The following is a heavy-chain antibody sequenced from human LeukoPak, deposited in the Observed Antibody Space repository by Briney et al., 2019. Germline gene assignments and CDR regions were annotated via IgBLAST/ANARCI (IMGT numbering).Heavy chain of an antibody. D-gene: IGHD3-3*01. CDR1: GFTFSSYA. CDR2: ISYDGSNK. Sequence: GGSLRLSCAASGFTFSSYAMHWVRQAPGKGLEWVAVISYDGSNKYYADSVKGRSTISRDNSKNTLYLQMNSLRAEDTAVYYCARDLVDTIFGVVISYYYYGMDVWGQGTTVTVSS. J-gene: IGHJ6*02. CDR3: ARDLVDTIFGVVISYYYYGMDV. V-gene: IGHV3-30-3*01.